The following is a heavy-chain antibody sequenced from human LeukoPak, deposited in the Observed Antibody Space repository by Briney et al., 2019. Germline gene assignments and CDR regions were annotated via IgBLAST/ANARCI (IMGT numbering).Heavy chain of an antibody. V-gene: IGHV3-30*18. CDR3: AKAPGGATGLSYYFDY. CDR1: GFTFSSYV. Sequence: GRSLRLSCAASGFTFSSYVMHWVRQAPGKGLEWVAVISYDGSNKYYADSVKGRFTISRDNSKNTLYLQMNSLRAEDTAVYYCAKAPGGATGLSYYFDYWGQGTLVTVSS. CDR2: ISYDGSNK. J-gene: IGHJ4*02. D-gene: IGHD3-16*02.